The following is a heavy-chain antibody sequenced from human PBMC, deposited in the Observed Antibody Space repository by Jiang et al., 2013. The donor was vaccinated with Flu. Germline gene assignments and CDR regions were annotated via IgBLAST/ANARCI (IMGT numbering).Heavy chain of an antibody. Sequence: GSGLVKPSGTLPLTCAVSGDSISSIYWWTWVRQPPGKELEWIGEIYHSGTTNYNPSLKSRVTISVDKSKNQFSLNLSSVTAADTAVYYCARGGYYSFDYWGQGTLVTVSS. D-gene: IGHD2-21*01. CDR1: GDSISSIYW. CDR2: IYHSGTT. J-gene: IGHJ4*02. V-gene: IGHV4-4*02. CDR3: ARGGYYSFDY.